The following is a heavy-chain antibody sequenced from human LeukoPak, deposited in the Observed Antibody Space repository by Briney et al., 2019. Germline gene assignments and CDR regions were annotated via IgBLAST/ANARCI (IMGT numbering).Heavy chain of an antibody. D-gene: IGHD7-27*01. Sequence: ASVKVSCKASGYTFTGYYLHWVRQAPGQGFEWMGWINPNSDDTYYAQKFQGRVTMTRDTSINTASMELRSLRSDDTAVYYCARDYRTGFDYWGQGTLVTVSS. J-gene: IGHJ4*02. V-gene: IGHV1-2*02. CDR3: ARDYRTGFDY. CDR2: INPNSDDT. CDR1: GYTFTGYY.